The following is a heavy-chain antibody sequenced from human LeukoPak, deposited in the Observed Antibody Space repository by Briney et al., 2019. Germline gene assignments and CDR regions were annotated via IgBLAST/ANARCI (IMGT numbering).Heavy chain of an antibody. CDR3: AVDIVVVPAAPHPGY. V-gene: IGHV3-23*01. J-gene: IGHJ4*02. CDR1: GFTFISYA. CDR2: ISGSGGST. D-gene: IGHD2-2*01. Sequence: GSLRLSCSASGFTFISYAMSWVRQAPGKGLEWVSAISGSGGSTYYADSVKGRFTISRDNSKNTLYLQMNSLRAEDTAVYYCAVDIVVVPAAPHPGYWGQGTLVTVSS.